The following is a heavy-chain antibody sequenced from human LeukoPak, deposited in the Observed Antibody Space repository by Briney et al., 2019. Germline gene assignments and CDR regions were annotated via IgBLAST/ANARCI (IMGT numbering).Heavy chain of an antibody. Sequence: GGSLRLSCAASGFTFSSHGMSWVRQAPGKGLEWVSTISGSGGSTYYADSVKGRFTISRDNSKNSLYLQMNSLRAEDTAIYYCAREESSATFDYWGQGTLVTVSS. J-gene: IGHJ4*02. CDR1: GFTFSSHG. V-gene: IGHV3-23*01. CDR3: AREESSATFDY. CDR2: ISGSGGST.